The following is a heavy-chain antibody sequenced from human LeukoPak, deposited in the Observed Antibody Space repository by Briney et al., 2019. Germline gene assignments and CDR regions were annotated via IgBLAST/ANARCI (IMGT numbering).Heavy chain of an antibody. D-gene: IGHD6-19*01. CDR3: ARDAVDIAVAGTFDY. J-gene: IGHJ4*02. Sequence: ASVKVSCKASGYTFTGYYMHWVRQAPGQGLEWMGWINPNSGGTNYAQKLQGRVTMTRDTSISTAYTELSRLRSDDTAVYYCARDAVDIAVAGTFDYWGQGTLVTVSS. CDR2: INPNSGGT. CDR1: GYTFTGYY. V-gene: IGHV1-2*02.